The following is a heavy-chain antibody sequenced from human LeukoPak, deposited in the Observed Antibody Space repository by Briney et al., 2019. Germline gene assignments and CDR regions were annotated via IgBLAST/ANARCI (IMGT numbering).Heavy chain of an antibody. V-gene: IGHV4-34*01. CDR2: IYHSGST. J-gene: IGHJ4*02. CDR3: AGQGNTTSLFDC. D-gene: IGHD1-14*01. CDR1: GGSFSDYY. Sequence: SETLSLTCAVYGGSFSDYYWSWIRQPPGKGLEWIGEIYHSGSTKYNPSLKSRVTMLVDTSKNQFSLKLSSVTAADTAVYYCAGQGNTTSLFDCWGQGTLVTVSS.